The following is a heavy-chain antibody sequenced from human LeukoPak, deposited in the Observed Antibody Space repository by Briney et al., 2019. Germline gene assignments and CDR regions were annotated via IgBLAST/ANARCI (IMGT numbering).Heavy chain of an antibody. J-gene: IGHJ4*02. CDR3: AKVNSEVGCIVDYCVY. CDR1: GFTFSSYA. D-gene: IGHD1-26*01. Sequence: GGSLRLSCAASGFTFSSYALNWVRQAPGKGLEWVSAISGGGGSTYYADSVKGRFTISRDNSKNTLYLQMNSLRAEDTAVYYCAKVNSEVGCIVDYCVYWGQRTLVTVSS. V-gene: IGHV3-23*01. CDR2: ISGGGGST.